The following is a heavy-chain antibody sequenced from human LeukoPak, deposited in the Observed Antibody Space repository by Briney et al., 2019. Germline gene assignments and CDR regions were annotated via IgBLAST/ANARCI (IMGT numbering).Heavy chain of an antibody. V-gene: IGHV4-34*01. J-gene: IGHJ5*02. D-gene: IGHD2-15*01. CDR1: GGSFSGYY. CDR2: INHSGST. CDR3: ARGLGLTTPNWSDP. Sequence: SETLSLTCAVYGGSFSGYYWSWIRQPPGKGLEWIGEINHSGSTNYNPSLKSRVTISVDTSKNQFSLKLSSVTAADTAVYYCARGLGLTTPNWSDPWGQGTLVTVSS.